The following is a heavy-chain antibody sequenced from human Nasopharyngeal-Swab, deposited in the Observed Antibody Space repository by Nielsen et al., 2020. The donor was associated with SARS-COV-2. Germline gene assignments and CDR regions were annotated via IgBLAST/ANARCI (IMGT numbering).Heavy chain of an antibody. CDR2: ISYDGSNK. J-gene: IGHJ4*02. CDR3: AKPRDGGYGSPFDY. D-gene: IGHD3-10*01. Sequence: GESLKISCAASGFTFSSYGMHWVRQAPGKGLEWVAVISYDGSNKYYADPVKGRFTISRDNSKNTLYLQMNSLRAEDTAVYYCAKPRDGGYGSPFDYWGQGTLVTVSS. CDR1: GFTFSSYG. V-gene: IGHV3-30*18.